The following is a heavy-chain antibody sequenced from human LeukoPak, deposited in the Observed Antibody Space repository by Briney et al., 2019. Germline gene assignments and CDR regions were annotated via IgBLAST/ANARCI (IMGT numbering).Heavy chain of an antibody. CDR1: GGSISSYY. J-gene: IGHJ5*02. D-gene: IGHD3-3*01. Sequence: SETLSLTCTVSGGSISSYYWSWIRQPPGKGLEWIGYIYYSGSTNYNPSLKSRVTISVDTSKNQFSLKLSSVTAADTAVYYCARVKEDESTIFEVVTHYPQLNWFDPWGQGTLVTVSS. CDR2: IYYSGST. V-gene: IGHV4-59*01. CDR3: ARVKEDESTIFEVVTHYPQLNWFDP.